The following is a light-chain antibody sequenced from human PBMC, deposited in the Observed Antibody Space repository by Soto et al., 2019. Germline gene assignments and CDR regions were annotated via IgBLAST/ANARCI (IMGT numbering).Light chain of an antibody. CDR2: GNS. CDR3: QSYDSSLSGSGG. CDR1: SSNIGAGYD. J-gene: IGLJ2*01. Sequence: QSVLTQPPSVSGAPGQRVTISCTGSSSNIGAGYDGHWYQQLPGTAPKLLIYGNSNRPSGVADRFSGSKSGTSASLAITGLQSEDEADYYCQSYDSSLSGSGGFGGGTKRAVL. V-gene: IGLV1-40*01.